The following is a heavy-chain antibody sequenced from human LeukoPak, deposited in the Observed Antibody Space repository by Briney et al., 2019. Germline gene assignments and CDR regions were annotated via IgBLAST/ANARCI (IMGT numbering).Heavy chain of an antibody. CDR2: INHSGST. V-gene: IGHV4-34*01. CDR3: ARVMAXITIFGVVPRKPGYMDX. CDR1: GGSFSGYY. J-gene: IGHJ6*03. Sequence: PSETLSLTCAVYGGSFSGYYWSWIRQPPGKGLEWIGEINHSGSTNYNPSLKSRVTISVDTSKNQFSLKLSSVTAADTAVYYCARVMAXITIFGVVPRKPGYMDXXGKGXTVTV. D-gene: IGHD3-3*01.